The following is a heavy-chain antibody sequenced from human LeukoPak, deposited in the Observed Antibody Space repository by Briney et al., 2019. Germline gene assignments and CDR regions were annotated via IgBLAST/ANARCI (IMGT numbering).Heavy chain of an antibody. CDR1: GFTFSSFW. D-gene: IGHD6-13*01. J-gene: IGHJ4*02. Sequence: GGSLRPSCAASGFTFSSFWMSWVRQAPGKGLEWVASIKQDGTEKYYVDSVKGRFTISRDNAKNSLFLQMNSLRAEDTAVYYCARDPAYSSSWYSDYWGQGTLVTVSS. V-gene: IGHV3-7*01. CDR3: ARDPAYSSSWYSDY. CDR2: IKQDGTEK.